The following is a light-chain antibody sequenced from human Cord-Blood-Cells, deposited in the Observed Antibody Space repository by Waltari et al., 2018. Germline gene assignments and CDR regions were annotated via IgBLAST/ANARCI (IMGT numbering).Light chain of an antibody. Sequence: EIVMTQSPATLSVSPGERATLSCRASQSVSSNLACYQQKPGQAPRLLIYGASTRATGNPARFSGSGSGTEFTLTISSLQSEDFAVYYCQQYNNWPPWTFGQGTKVEIK. V-gene: IGKV3-15*01. CDR3: QQYNNWPPWT. CDR1: QSVSSN. CDR2: GAS. J-gene: IGKJ1*01.